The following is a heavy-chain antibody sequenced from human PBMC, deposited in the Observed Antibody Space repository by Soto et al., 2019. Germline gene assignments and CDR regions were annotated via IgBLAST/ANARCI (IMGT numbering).Heavy chain of an antibody. CDR3: ARGLNDVRLIDY. V-gene: IGHV4-34*01. Sequence: XXTLSLPFAVYGGSFSGYSWRWIPQPPGKGLGGMGETNHGESTNYTPSLRSRVTISVDTSKNQFSLKLTSVTAADTAVYYCARGLNDVRLIDYWGQGTLVTVSS. CDR1: GGSFSGYS. J-gene: IGHJ4*02. D-gene: IGHD1-1*01. CDR2: TNHGEST.